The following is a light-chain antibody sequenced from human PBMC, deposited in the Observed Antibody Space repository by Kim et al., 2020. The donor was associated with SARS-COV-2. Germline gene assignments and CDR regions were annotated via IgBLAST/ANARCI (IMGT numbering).Light chain of an antibody. CDR1: EDVSDY. CDR3: QQYDDPPFT. J-gene: IGKJ5*01. CDR2: DAA. V-gene: IGKV1-33*01. Sequence: DIQLTQSPSSLSASVGDRVTITCQASEDVSDYFNWYHQKPGEAPKVLIRDAANLESGVPSRFSRGGYGTEFSLTISSVQPEDMGTYYCQQYDDPPFTFGQGTRLEIK.